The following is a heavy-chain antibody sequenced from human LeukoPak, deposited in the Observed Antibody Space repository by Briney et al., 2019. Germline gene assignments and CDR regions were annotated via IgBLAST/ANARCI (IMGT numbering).Heavy chain of an antibody. CDR1: GCTFSSYA. V-gene: IGHV3-30-3*01. CDR2: ISYDGSNK. Sequence: GGSLRLSCAVSGCTFSSYAMHWVRQAPGKGLEWVAVISYDGSNKYYADSVKGRFTISRDNSKNTLYLQMNSLRAEDTAVYYCAREEVVDDWGQGTLVTVSS. CDR3: AREEVVDD. J-gene: IGHJ4*02.